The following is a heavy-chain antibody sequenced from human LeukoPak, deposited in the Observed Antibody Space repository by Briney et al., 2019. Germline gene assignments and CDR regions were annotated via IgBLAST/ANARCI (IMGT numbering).Heavy chain of an antibody. D-gene: IGHD2-2*01. J-gene: IGHJ4*02. V-gene: IGHV3-30*18. CDR3: AKVAPDCSSTSCHDY. Sequence: PGGSLRLSCAASGFTFSSYGMHWVRQAPGKGLEWVAVISYDGSNKYYADSVKGRFTISRDNSKNTLYLQMNSLRAEDTAVYYCAKVAPDCSSTSCHDYWSQGTLVTVSS. CDR1: GFTFSSYG. CDR2: ISYDGSNK.